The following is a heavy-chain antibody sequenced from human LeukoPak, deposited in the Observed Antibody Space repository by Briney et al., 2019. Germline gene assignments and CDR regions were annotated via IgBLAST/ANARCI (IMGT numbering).Heavy chain of an antibody. Sequence: GGSLRLSCAASGITFSSYGMSWVRQAPGKGLEWVSSISSDGGTTYYADSVKGRFTISRDNSKNTLYLQMNSLRAEDTAVYYCAKSGWHYFDYWGQGTPVTVSS. CDR1: GITFSSYG. CDR3: AKSGWHYFDY. CDR2: ISSDGGTT. J-gene: IGHJ4*02. V-gene: IGHV3-23*01. D-gene: IGHD6-19*01.